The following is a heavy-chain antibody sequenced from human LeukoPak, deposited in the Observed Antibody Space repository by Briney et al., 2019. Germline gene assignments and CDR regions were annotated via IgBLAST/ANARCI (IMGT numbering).Heavy chain of an antibody. Sequence: SETLSLTCNVSGASMRSETHYWSWLRQHPGKGPEWIAYIYYTAGAYYNPSLESRVSISLDASENQFSLKLSSVTAADTAVYYCARSYYDFWSGIDYWGQGTLVTVSS. J-gene: IGHJ4*02. V-gene: IGHV4-31*03. CDR1: GASMRSETHY. D-gene: IGHD3-3*01. CDR2: IYYTAGA. CDR3: ARSYYDFWSGIDY.